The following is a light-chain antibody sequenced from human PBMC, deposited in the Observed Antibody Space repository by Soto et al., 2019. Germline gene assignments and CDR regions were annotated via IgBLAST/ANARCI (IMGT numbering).Light chain of an antibody. CDR3: ISYTGSSTQV. V-gene: IGLV2-14*01. CDR2: EVS. J-gene: IGLJ2*01. CDR1: SSDVGGYNY. Sequence: QSVLTQPASVSGSPGQSITISCTGSSSDVGGYNYVSWYQQYPGKAPKLLIYEVSNRPSGVSNRFSGSKSGNTASLTISGLQAEDEADYYCISYTGSSTQVFGGGTQLTVL.